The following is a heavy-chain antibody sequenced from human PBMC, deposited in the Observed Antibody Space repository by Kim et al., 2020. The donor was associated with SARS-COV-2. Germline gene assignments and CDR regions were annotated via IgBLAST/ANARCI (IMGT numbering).Heavy chain of an antibody. D-gene: IGHD3-22*01. V-gene: IGHV1-18*01. CDR1: GYTFTSYG. J-gene: IGHJ3*02. CDR2: ISAYNGNT. CDR3: ARGVGDDYYYDSSGLYPHSRAFDI. Sequence: ASVKVSCKASGYTFTSYGISWVRQAPGQGLEWMGWISAYNGNTNYAQKLQGRVTMTTDTSTSTAYMELRSLRSDDTAVYYCARGVGDDYYYDSSGLYPHSRAFDIWGQGTMVTVSS.